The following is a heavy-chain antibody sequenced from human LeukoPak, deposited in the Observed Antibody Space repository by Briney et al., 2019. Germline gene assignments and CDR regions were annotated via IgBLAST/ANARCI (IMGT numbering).Heavy chain of an antibody. D-gene: IGHD6-19*01. CDR3: ARDNSGWSVDY. Sequence: ASVKVSCKASGYTFSSYYMHWVRQAPGQGLEWMGIISPSGDYTRYAQKLQGRGSMTLDTSTSTVYMELNSLESEDTAMYYCARDNSGWSVDYWGQGTLVTVTS. J-gene: IGHJ4*02. V-gene: IGHV1-46*04. CDR2: ISPSGDYT. CDR1: GYTFSSYY.